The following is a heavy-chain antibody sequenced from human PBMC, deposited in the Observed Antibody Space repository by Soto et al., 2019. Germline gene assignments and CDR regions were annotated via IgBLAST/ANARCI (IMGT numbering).Heavy chain of an antibody. D-gene: IGHD3-22*01. Sequence: SVTLSLTCAVYGESFSGYYWSWIRQPPGKGLEWIGEINHSGSTNYNPSLKSRVTISVDTSKNQFSLKLSSVTAADTAVYYCARERQYYYDSSGPRRDWF. J-gene: IGHJ5*01. CDR2: INHSGST. CDR1: GESFSGYY. V-gene: IGHV4-34*01. CDR3: ARERQYYYDSSGPRRDWF.